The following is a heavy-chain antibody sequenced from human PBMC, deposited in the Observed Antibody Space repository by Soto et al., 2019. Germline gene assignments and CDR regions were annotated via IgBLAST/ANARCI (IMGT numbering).Heavy chain of an antibody. D-gene: IGHD5-18*01. CDR1: GFTFSSYA. J-gene: IGHJ4*02. Sequence: GGSLRLSCAASGFTFSSYAMSWVRQAPGKGLEWVSAISGSGGSTYYADSVKGRFTISRDNSKNTQYLQMNSLRAEDTAVYYCAKSRRGYSYGTRDYFDYWGQGTLVTVSS. CDR3: AKSRRGYSYGTRDYFDY. CDR2: ISGSGGST. V-gene: IGHV3-23*01.